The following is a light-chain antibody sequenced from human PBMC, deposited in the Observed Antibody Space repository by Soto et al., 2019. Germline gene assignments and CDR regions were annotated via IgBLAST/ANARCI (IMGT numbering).Light chain of an antibody. V-gene: IGKV3D-15*01. CDR1: QSVSTN. J-gene: IGKJ1*01. CDR3: HSYDKWPPGT. CDR2: DAS. Sequence: EIVMTQFPATLSESPGERVTLSCRASQSVSTNVAWYQQKPGEAPRLLIFDASARAVDIPGRFSGSVSGTEFTLTIGSLQPEDFAVYFCHSYDKWPPGTFGQGTKVEIK.